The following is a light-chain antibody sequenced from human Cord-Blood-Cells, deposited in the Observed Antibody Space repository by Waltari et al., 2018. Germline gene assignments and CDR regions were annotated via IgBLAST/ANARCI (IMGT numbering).Light chain of an antibody. Sequence: DLQMTHSPSTLSASVGDRVTITSRASQSISSWLAWYQQKPGKAPKLLIYKASRLGSGVPSRFSGSGSGTEFTLTISSLQPDDFATYYCQQYNSYSPITFGQGTRLEIK. CDR1: QSISSW. V-gene: IGKV1-5*03. CDR2: KAS. CDR3: QQYNSYSPIT. J-gene: IGKJ5*01.